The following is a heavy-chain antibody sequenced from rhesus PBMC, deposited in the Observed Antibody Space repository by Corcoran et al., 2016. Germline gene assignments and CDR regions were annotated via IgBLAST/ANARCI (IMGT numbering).Heavy chain of an antibody. J-gene: IGHJ4*01. CDR2: INGNSGRT. D-gene: IGHD2-27*01. CDR1: GGSFSSYW. CDR3: ARFCSGIYCYARDY. Sequence: QVQLQESGPGLVKPSETLSLTCAVSGGSFSSYWWSGIRQPPGQGLAWIGEINGNSGRTNYNPSLKSRVTISKDASKNQFPLKLSSVTAADTAVYYCARFCSGIYCYARDYWGQGVLVTVSS. V-gene: IGHV4-80*01.